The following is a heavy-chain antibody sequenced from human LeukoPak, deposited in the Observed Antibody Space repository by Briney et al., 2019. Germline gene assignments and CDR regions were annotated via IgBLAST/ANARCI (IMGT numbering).Heavy chain of an antibody. CDR3: ARMDYDSSGYYFDY. CDR1: GGTFSSYA. CDR2: IIPILGIA. V-gene: IGHV1-69*04. J-gene: IGHJ4*02. D-gene: IGHD3-22*01. Sequence: AASVKASCKASGGTFSSYAISWVRQAPGQGLEWMGRIIPILGIANYAQKFQGRVTITTDKSTSTAYMELSSLRSEDTAVYYCARMDYDSSGYYFDYWGQGTLVTASS.